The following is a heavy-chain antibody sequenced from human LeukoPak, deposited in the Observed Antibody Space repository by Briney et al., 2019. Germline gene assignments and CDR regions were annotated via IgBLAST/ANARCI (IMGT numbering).Heavy chain of an antibody. CDR3: ARVSGYDSDDFDY. Sequence: ASVKVSCKASGYTFTGYYMHWVRQAPGQGLEWMGWINPNSGGTNYAQKFQGRVTMTRDTSISTAYMELSRLRSDDTAVYYCARVSGYDSDDFDYWGQGTLVTVSS. V-gene: IGHV1-2*02. J-gene: IGHJ4*02. CDR2: INPNSGGT. D-gene: IGHD5-12*01. CDR1: GYTFTGYY.